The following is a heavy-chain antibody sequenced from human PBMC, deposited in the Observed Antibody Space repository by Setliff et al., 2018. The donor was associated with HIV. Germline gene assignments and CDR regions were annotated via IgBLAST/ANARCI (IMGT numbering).Heavy chain of an antibody. CDR2: INPNSGGA. CDR1: GYTFTDYY. V-gene: IGHV1-2*06. D-gene: IGHD5-18*01. Sequence: GASVKVSCKASGYTFTDYYIHWVRQAPGQGLEWMGRINPNSGGADYAQRFQGRVTLTRDTSINTAYMEMSRLRSNDTAMYYCAVVGPAIAGHSYGGPYFFDFWGQGRMVTVSS. CDR3: AVVGPAIAGHSYGGPYFFDF. J-gene: IGHJ3*01.